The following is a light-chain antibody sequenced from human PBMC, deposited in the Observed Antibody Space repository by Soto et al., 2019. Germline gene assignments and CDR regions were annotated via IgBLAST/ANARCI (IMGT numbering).Light chain of an antibody. J-gene: IGKJ1*01. Sequence: EIVLTQSTSTLSFSPWERSTLSFMASQSVSSYLAWYQQKPGQAPRLLIYEASNRAAGIPVRFSGSGSGTEFTLTISSLQSEDFAVYYCQQYNDWPRTFGQGTKVDI. CDR2: EAS. CDR1: QSVSSY. CDR3: QQYNDWPRT. V-gene: IGKV3-11*01.